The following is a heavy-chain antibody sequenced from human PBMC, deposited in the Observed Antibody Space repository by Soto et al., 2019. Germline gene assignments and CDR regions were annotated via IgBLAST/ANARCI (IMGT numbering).Heavy chain of an antibody. J-gene: IGHJ6*02. V-gene: IGHV3-30*18. CDR3: AKVMRGGDNYGLKYGMDV. D-gene: IGHD5-18*01. Sequence: GGSLRLSCPASGFTFRSFGIHRVRQAPGKWVEWVAVISYDGSYKYYADSMMGRFTISRDDSKNTLYLQMNSLRAEDTAMYYCAKVMRGGDNYGLKYGMDVWGQGTTVTVSS. CDR2: ISYDGSYK. CDR1: GFTFRSFG.